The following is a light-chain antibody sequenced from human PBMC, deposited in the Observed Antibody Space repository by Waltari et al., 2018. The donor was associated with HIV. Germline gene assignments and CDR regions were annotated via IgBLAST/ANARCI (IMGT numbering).Light chain of an antibody. J-gene: IGLJ3*02. V-gene: IGLV1-51*01. CDR2: DTY. Sequence: QSVLTQPPSVSAAPGQKVTIPCSGGSFNIGNNYVSWYQQVPGTAPNLLIYDTYTPPSGIPDRFSGSKAATSATLVIDGLQTGDEADYYCAAWDSSLSVAVFGGGTQVTVL. CDR3: AAWDSSLSVAV. CDR1: SFNIGNNY.